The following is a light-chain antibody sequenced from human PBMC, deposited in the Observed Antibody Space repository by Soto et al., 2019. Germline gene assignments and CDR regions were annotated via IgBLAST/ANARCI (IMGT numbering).Light chain of an antibody. V-gene: IGKV3-20*01. CDR3: QQYGSSPPWT. J-gene: IGKJ1*01. Sequence: EIGLTQSPGTLSLSPGERATLSCRASHSVSSSYLAWYQQKPGQAPRLLIYGASSRATGIPDRFSGSGSGTDFPLTISRLEAEDFAVYYCQQYGSSPPWTFGQGTKVEIK. CDR2: GAS. CDR1: HSVSSSY.